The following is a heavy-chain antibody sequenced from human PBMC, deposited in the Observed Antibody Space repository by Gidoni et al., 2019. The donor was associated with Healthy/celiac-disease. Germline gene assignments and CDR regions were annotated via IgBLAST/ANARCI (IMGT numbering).Heavy chain of an antibody. J-gene: IGHJ4*02. CDR2: ISYDGSNK. D-gene: IGHD3-3*01. V-gene: IGHV3-30*18. CDR1: GFTFSSYS. Sequence: QVQLVESGGGVVQPGRSLRLSCAASGFTFSSYSMHWVRQAPGKRLEWWAVISYDGSNKYYADSVKSRFTISRDNSKNTLYLQMNSLRAEDTAVYYCAKVIGDLMEWAFDYWGQGTLVTVSS. CDR3: AKVIGDLMEWAFDY.